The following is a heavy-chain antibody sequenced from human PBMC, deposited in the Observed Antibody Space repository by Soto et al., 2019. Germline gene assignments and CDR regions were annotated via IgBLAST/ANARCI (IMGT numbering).Heavy chain of an antibody. CDR2: IKRKIDGEKT. V-gene: IGHV3-15*07. J-gene: IGHJ6*02. CDR1: GFSFSNAW. Sequence: EVQLVESGGGLVKPGGSLRLSCAASGFSFSNAWMNWVRQAPGKGLEWVGRIKRKIDGEKTDYAAPVKGRFTISRDDSKNTLSLQTNSLKADDTAVYYCTTGSVEGVWGQGTTVTVSS. CDR3: TTGSVEGV.